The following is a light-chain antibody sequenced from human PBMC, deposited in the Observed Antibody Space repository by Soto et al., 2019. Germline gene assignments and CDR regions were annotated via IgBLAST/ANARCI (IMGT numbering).Light chain of an antibody. CDR3: QKYNSAPWT. Sequence: DIQMTQSPSSLSASVGDRVTISCRASQGISNYLAWYQQKAGTAPQLLIYSASTLQSGVPSRFSGSGSGTDFTLTISSLQPEDVATYYCQKYNSAPWTFGQGTKMEIK. V-gene: IGKV1-27*01. CDR1: QGISNY. CDR2: SAS. J-gene: IGKJ1*01.